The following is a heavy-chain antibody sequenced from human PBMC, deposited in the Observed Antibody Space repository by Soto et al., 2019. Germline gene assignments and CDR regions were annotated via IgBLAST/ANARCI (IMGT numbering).Heavy chain of an antibody. Sequence: QVQLVQSGAEVKKPGASVKVSCKASGYTFTSYAMHWVRQAPGQRLEWMGWINAGNGNTKYSQKFQGRVTITRDTSARTAYMELSSLRSEDTAVYYCARDPYRGYRDAFDIWGQGTMVTVSS. CDR2: INAGNGNT. D-gene: IGHD4-4*01. V-gene: IGHV1-3*01. CDR1: GYTFTSYA. J-gene: IGHJ3*02. CDR3: ARDPYRGYRDAFDI.